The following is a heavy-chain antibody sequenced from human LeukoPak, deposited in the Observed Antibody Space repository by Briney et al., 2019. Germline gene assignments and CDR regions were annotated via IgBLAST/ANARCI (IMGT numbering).Heavy chain of an antibody. J-gene: IGHJ4*02. Sequence: GGSLRLSCAASGFTFSSYAMSWVRQAPGKGLEWVSAISGSGGSTYYADSVKGRFTISRDNSKNTPYLQINSLRADDTAVYYCAKASTAAYPRLFDYWGQGTLVTVSS. CDR2: ISGSGGST. V-gene: IGHV3-23*01. D-gene: IGHD2-2*01. CDR1: GFTFSSYA. CDR3: AKASTAAYPRLFDY.